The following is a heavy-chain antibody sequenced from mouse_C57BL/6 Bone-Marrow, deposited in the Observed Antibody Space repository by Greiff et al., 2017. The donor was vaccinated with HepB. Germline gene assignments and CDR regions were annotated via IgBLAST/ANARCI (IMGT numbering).Heavy chain of an antibody. CDR1: GFTFSSYA. CDR3: ARERGYYYGSSYVYYAMDY. D-gene: IGHD1-1*01. V-gene: IGHV5-4*01. CDR2: ISDGGSYT. J-gene: IGHJ4*01. Sequence: EVKLVESGGGLVKPGGSLKLSCAASGFTFSSYAMSWVRQTPEKRLEWVATISDGGSYTYYPDNVKGRFTISRDNAKNNLYLQMSHLKSEDTAMYYCARERGYYYGSSYVYYAMDYWGQGTSVTVSS.